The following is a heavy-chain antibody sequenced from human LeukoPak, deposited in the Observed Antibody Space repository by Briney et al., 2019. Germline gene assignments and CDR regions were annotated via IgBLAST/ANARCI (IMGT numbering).Heavy chain of an antibody. CDR1: GFTFSSYA. D-gene: IGHD3-3*01. Sequence: PGGSLRLSCAASGFTFSSYAISWVRQAPGQRLEWMGGIIPIFGTANYAQKFQGRVTITTDESTSTAYMELSSLRSEDTAVYYCATEVRQPHDFWSGYPFDYWGQGTLVTVSS. CDR2: IIPIFGTA. V-gene: IGHV1-69*05. CDR3: ATEVRQPHDFWSGYPFDY. J-gene: IGHJ4*02.